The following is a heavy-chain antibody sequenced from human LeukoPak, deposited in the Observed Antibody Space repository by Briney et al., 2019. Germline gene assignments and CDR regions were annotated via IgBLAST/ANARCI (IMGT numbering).Heavy chain of an antibody. CDR2: ISSSSSYI. D-gene: IGHD6-13*01. CDR3: ARVSSSSWLAWFDP. J-gene: IGHJ5*02. CDR1: GFTFSSYS. V-gene: IGHV3-21*01. Sequence: GGSLRLSSAASGFTFSSYSMNWVRQAPGKGLEWVSSISSSSSYIYYADSVKGRFTISRDNAKNSLYLQMNSLRAEDTAVYYCARVSSSSWLAWFDPWGQGTLVTVSS.